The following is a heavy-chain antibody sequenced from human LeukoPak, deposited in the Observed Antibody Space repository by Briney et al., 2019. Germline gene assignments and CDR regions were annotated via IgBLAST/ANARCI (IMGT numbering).Heavy chain of an antibody. CDR2: ISGSGGST. CDR1: GFTFSSYA. D-gene: IGHD2-2*01. Sequence: GGSLRLSCAASGFTFSSYAMSWVHRAPGKGLEWVSAISGSGGSTYYADSVKGRFTISRDNSKNTLYLQMNSLRAEDTAVYYCAKDIVVVPAAAPDAFDIWGQGTMVTVSS. V-gene: IGHV3-23*01. CDR3: AKDIVVVPAAAPDAFDI. J-gene: IGHJ3*02.